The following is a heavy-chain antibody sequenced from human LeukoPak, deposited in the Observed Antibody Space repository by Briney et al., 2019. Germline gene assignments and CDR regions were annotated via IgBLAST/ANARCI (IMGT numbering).Heavy chain of an antibody. Sequence: GGSLRLSCAASGFTFSSYTMNWVRQAPGKGLEWVSSISGSSSYIYYADSVKGRFTISRDNAKNSLYLQMNSLRAEDTAVYYCAKGQGSGSYRYYFDYWGQGTLVTVSS. D-gene: IGHD1-26*01. J-gene: IGHJ4*02. CDR2: ISGSSSYI. CDR1: GFTFSSYT. V-gene: IGHV3-21*04. CDR3: AKGQGSGSYRYYFDY.